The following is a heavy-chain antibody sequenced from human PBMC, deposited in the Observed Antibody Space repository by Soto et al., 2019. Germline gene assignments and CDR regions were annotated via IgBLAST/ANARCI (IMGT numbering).Heavy chain of an antibody. CDR1: GGSINSNSYY. V-gene: IGHV4-39*01. Sequence: QLQLQESGPGLVKPSETLSLTCTVSGGSINSNSYYWGWIRQPPGKGLEWIGSIYYSGSTYYNPSLKSRVTISVDTSKNQFSLKLSSVTAADTAVYYCARLAPYYYDSSGEPYYFDYWGQGTLVTVSS. CDR3: ARLAPYYYDSSGEPYYFDY. J-gene: IGHJ4*02. D-gene: IGHD3-22*01. CDR2: IYYSGST.